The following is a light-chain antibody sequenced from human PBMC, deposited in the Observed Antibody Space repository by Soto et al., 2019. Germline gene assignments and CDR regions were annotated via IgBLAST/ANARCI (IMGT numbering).Light chain of an antibody. J-gene: IGKJ1*01. CDR1: QSVSNN. V-gene: IGKV3-15*01. Sequence: ETVMTQSPATLSVSPGERATLSCRASQSVSNNLAWYQKKPGQAPRLLIYGASTRATGIPARFSGSGSGTEFTLTISSLQSEDFAFYYCQQYNNWWTFGQGTRVEIK. CDR3: QQYNNWWT. CDR2: GAS.